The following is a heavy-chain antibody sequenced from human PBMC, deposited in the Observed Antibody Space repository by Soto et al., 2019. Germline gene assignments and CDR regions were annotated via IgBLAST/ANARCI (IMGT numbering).Heavy chain of an antibody. CDR3: ATPLPYCSSTSCYAFDI. CDR2: FDPEDGET. CDR1: GYTFTGYY. V-gene: IGHV1-24*01. Sequence: GASVKVSCKASGYTFTGYYMHWVRQAPGQGLEWMGGFDPEDGETNYAQKFQGRVTMTEDTSTDTAYMELSSLRSEDTAVYYCATPLPYCSSTSCYAFDIWGQGTMVTVSS. J-gene: IGHJ3*02. D-gene: IGHD2-2*01.